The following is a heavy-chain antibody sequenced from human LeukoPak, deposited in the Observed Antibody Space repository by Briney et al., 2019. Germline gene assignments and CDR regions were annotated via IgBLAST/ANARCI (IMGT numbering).Heavy chain of an antibody. CDR3: AKDNYGLDY. D-gene: IGHD3-10*01. J-gene: IGHJ4*02. V-gene: IGHV3-30-3*01. CDR2: ISYDGSNK. Sequence: GRSLRLSCAASGFTFSNYAMHWVRQAPGKGLEWVAVISYDGSNKYYADSVKGRFTISRDNSRNTLYLQMNSLRAEDTAVYFCAKDNYGLDYWGQGTLVTVSS. CDR1: GFTFSNYA.